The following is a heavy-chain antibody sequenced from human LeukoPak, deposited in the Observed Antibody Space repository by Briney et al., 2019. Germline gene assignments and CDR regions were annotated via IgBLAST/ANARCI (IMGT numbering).Heavy chain of an antibody. Sequence: ASVKVSCKASGYTFTGYYMHWVRQAPGQGLEWMGRIIPILGIANYAQKFQGRVTITADKSTSTAYMELSSLRSEDTAVYYCAGDLPDSYGYPHYFDYWGQGTLVTVSS. CDR1: GYTFTGYY. CDR3: AGDLPDSYGYPHYFDY. D-gene: IGHD5-18*01. V-gene: IGHV1-69*04. J-gene: IGHJ4*02. CDR2: IIPILGIA.